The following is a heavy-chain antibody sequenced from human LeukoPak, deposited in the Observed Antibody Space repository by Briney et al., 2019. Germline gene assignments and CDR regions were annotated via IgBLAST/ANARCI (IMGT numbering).Heavy chain of an antibody. CDR2: ISSSSSYI. J-gene: IGHJ3*02. Sequence: PGGSLRLSCAASGFTFSSYSMNWVRQAPGKGLEWVSSISSSSSYIYYADSVKGRFTISRDNAKNSLYLQMNSLRAEDTAVYYCARQGYYYDSSGYPDAFDIWGQGTMVTVSS. CDR1: GFTFSSYS. D-gene: IGHD3-22*01. V-gene: IGHV3-21*01. CDR3: ARQGYYYDSSGYPDAFDI.